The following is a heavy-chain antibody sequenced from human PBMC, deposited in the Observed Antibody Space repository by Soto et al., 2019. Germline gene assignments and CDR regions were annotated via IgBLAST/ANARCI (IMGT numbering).Heavy chain of an antibody. CDR1: GFTFSSYG. CDR2: IWYDGSNK. CDR3: ARGLRITMVRGVIRNFDY. V-gene: IGHV3-33*01. Sequence: GGSLRLSCAASGFTFSSYGMHWVRQAPGKGLEWVADIWYDGSNKYYADSVKGRFTISRDNSKNTLYLQMNSLRAEDTAVYYCARGLRITMVRGVIRNFDYWGQGTLVTVS. J-gene: IGHJ4*02. D-gene: IGHD3-10*01.